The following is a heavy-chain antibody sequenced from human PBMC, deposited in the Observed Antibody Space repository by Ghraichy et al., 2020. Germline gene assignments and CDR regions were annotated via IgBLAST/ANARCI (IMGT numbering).Heavy chain of an antibody. CDR3: VRVATYRSGADFDY. CDR2: IYYSGST. Sequence: SQTLSLTCTVSGDSISSGDYYWSWIRQSPRKGLEWLGYIYYSGSTYYNPSLESRLTMSVDTSKNQFSLKLSSVTAADTALYYCVRVATYRSGADFDYWGQGTQVTVSS. J-gene: IGHJ4*02. V-gene: IGHV4-30-4*01. D-gene: IGHD5-12*01. CDR1: GDSISSGDYY.